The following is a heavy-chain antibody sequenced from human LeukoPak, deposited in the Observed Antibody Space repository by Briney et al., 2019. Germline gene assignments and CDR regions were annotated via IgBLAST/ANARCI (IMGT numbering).Heavy chain of an antibody. CDR2: ISYDGSNE. CDR3: AKVALFSGYYPPFDY. CDR1: GFTFSNYG. D-gene: IGHD3-22*01. Sequence: GRSLRLSCTASGFTFSNYGMHWVRQAPGKGLEWVAVISYDGSNEYYADSVKGRFTISRDNSKNTLFLQMNSLRPEDTAVYHCAKVALFSGYYPPFDYWGQGTLVTVSS. V-gene: IGHV3-30*18. J-gene: IGHJ4*02.